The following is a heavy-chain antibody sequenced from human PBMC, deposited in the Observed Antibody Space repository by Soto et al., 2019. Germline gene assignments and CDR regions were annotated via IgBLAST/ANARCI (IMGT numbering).Heavy chain of an antibody. D-gene: IGHD3-9*01. Sequence: EVQLVESGGGLVQPGGSLRLSCAASGFTFSSYWMSWVRQAPGKGLEWVANIKQYGSEKYYVDSVKGRFTISRYNAKNSLYLQMNSLRAEDTAVYYCARAGRITIFSTGYPLNAFDIWGQGKMVTVSS. J-gene: IGHJ3*02. CDR1: GFTFSSYW. CDR2: IKQYGSEK. V-gene: IGHV3-7*01. CDR3: ARAGRITIFSTGYPLNAFDI.